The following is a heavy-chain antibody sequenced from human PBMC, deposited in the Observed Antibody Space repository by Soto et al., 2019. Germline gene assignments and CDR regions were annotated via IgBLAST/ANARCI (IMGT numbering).Heavy chain of an antibody. Sequence: QVHLVQSGAEVKKPGASVKVSCKGSGYAFTTYGITWVRQAPGQGLEWMGWISAHNGNTNYAQKLQGRVTVTRDTSTSTAYKELSSLRSDDTAVYYWARGRYGDYWGQGALVTVSS. D-gene: IGHD1-1*01. CDR3: ARGRYGDY. CDR1: GYAFTTYG. V-gene: IGHV1-18*01. J-gene: IGHJ4*02. CDR2: ISAHNGNT.